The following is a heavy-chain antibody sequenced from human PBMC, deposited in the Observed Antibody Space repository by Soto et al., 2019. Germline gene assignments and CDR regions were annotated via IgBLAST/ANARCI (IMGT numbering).Heavy chain of an antibody. CDR1: GGTFSSYA. V-gene: IGHV1-69*12. J-gene: IGHJ4*02. CDR3: AAPPMAEGGY. Sequence: QVQLVQSGAEVKKPGSSVKVSCKASGGTFSSYAISWVRQAPGQGLEWMGGIIPIFGTANYAQKFQGRVTITAGETTSTAYMELSSRRSEDTALYYCAAPPMAEGGYWGQGTLVTVSS. D-gene: IGHD3-10*01. CDR2: IIPIFGTA.